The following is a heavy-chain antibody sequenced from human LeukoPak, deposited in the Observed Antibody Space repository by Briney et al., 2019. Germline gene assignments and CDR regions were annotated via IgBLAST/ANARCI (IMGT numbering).Heavy chain of an antibody. D-gene: IGHD2-15*01. V-gene: IGHV3-30*04. J-gene: IGHJ3*02. Sequence: GGSLRLSCAASGFTFSSYAMHWVRQAPGKGLEWVAVISYDGSNKYYADSVKGRFTISRDNSKNTLYLQMNSLRAEDTAVYYCAKAVVPSAFDIWGQGTMVTVSS. CDR2: ISYDGSNK. CDR1: GFTFSSYA. CDR3: AKAVVPSAFDI.